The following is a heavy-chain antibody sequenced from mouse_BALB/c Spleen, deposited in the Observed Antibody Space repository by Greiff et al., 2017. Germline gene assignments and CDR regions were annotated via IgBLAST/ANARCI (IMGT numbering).Heavy chain of an antibody. V-gene: IGHV1S81*02. D-gene: IGHD1-2*01. CDR2: INPSNGRT. Sequence: QVQLQQPGAELVKPGASVKLSCKASGYTFTSYWMHWVKQRPGQGLEWIGEINPSNGRTNYNEKFKSKATLTVDKSSSTAYMQLSSLTSEDSTVYYCARSNGVGGFDYWGQGTTLTDSS. CDR3: ARSNGVGGFDY. J-gene: IGHJ2*01. CDR1: GYTFTSYW.